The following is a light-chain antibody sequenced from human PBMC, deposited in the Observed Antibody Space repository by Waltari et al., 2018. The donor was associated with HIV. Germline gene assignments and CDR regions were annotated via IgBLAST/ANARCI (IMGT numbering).Light chain of an antibody. CDR1: NIECKN. CDR3: PVWENSIDEYV. J-gene: IGLJ1*01. V-gene: IGLV3-21*02. CDR2: DDS. Sequence: SYVLTQPASVSVAPGQTANVTSGRDNIECKNVHSYQQKAGKAPILVLYDDSDRPSGIPERFSGFNFGNTATLTIRRVAAGDEADYYCPVWENSIDEYVFGTGTKVTV.